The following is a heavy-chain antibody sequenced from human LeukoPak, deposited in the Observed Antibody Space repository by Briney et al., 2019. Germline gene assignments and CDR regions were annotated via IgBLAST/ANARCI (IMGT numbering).Heavy chain of an antibody. CDR3: ATISDLLFYFDS. CDR2: IYTGGNT. Sequence: ETLSLTCTVSGGSINGYSWTWIRQPPGKGLEWVSLIYTGGNTYYADSVKGRFTLSRDNSKNTVYLQMNSLRVEDTAMYYCATISDLLFYFDSWGQGTLVTVSS. J-gene: IGHJ4*02. V-gene: IGHV3-66*01. CDR1: GGSINGYS.